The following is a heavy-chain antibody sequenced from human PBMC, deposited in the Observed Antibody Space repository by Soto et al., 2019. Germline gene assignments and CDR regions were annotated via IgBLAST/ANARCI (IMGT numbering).Heavy chain of an antibody. CDR1: GYTFTGYY. D-gene: IGHD2-2*01. CDR2: INPNSGGT. CDR3: ARGPEDIVVVPAANYGMDV. V-gene: IGHV1-2*04. J-gene: IGHJ6*02. Sequence: GASVKVSCKASGYTFTGYYMHWVRQAPGQGLEWMGWINPNSGGTNYAQKFQGWVTMTGDTSISTAYMELSRLRSDDTAVYYCARGPEDIVVVPAANYGMDVWGQGTTVTVSS.